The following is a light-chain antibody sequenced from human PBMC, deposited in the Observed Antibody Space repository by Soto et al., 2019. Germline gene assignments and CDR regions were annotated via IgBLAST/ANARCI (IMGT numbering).Light chain of an antibody. V-gene: IGKV3-15*01. J-gene: IGKJ4*01. CDR1: QSVSTN. CDR2: GAS. Sequence: EIVMTQSPATLSVSPGERASLSCRASQSVSTNLAWYQQKPSQAPRLLSYGASTRATGIPGRFSGGGSGTEFTLTISSLQSADFAVYYCQQYNDWPLTFGGGTKV. CDR3: QQYNDWPLT.